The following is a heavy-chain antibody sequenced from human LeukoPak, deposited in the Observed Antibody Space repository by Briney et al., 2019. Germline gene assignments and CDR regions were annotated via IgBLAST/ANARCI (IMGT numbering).Heavy chain of an antibody. J-gene: IGHJ6*02. Sequence: ASVKVSCKASGYTFTSYAMNWVRQAPGQGLEWMGWINANTGNPTYAQGFTGRFVFSLDTSVSTAYLQISSLKAEDTAVYYCASSGWLGPNYYYGMDVWGQGTTVTVSS. D-gene: IGHD6-19*01. CDR3: ASSGWLGPNYYYGMDV. CDR2: INANTGNP. CDR1: GYTFTSYA. V-gene: IGHV7-4-1*02.